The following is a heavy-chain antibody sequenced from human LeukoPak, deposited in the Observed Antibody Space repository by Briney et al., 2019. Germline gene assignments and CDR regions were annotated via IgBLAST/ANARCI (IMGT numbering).Heavy chain of an antibody. CDR1: GFTFTDYY. D-gene: IGHD5-24*01. CDR3: ARGRDGYNSGAFDI. J-gene: IGHJ3*02. Sequence: GGSLRLSCAVSGFTFTDYYMSWIRQAPGKWLEWVSYISNSGSSTYYADSVKGRFTISRDIAKNSLYLQMNSLRAEDTAVYSCARGRDGYNSGAFDIWGQGTMVTVSS. V-gene: IGHV3-11*04. CDR2: ISNSGSST.